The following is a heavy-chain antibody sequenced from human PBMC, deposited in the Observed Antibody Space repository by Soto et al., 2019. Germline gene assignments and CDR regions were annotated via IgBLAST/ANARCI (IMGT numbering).Heavy chain of an antibody. Sequence: QLQLQESGSGLVKHSQTLSLTCAVSGGSISSGGYSWSWIRQPPGKGLEWIGYIYHSGSTYYNPSLKSRVTISVDRSKNQFSLKLSSVTAADPAVDYCAISNDILTGYHSLDYWVQGTLVTV. CDR3: AISNDILTGYHSLDY. CDR2: IYHSGST. D-gene: IGHD3-9*01. J-gene: IGHJ4*02. V-gene: IGHV4-30-2*01. CDR1: GGSISSGGYS.